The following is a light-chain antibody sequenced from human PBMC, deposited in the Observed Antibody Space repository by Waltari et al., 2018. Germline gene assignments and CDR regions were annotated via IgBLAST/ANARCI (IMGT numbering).Light chain of an antibody. CDR1: QSLRNW. V-gene: IGKV1-5*03. J-gene: IGKJ1*01. Sequence: DIQMTQSPSTLSASGGDRVTITCRASQSLRNWLAWYQKKPGKAPKVLIYKASTLESGVPSRFSGSGSGTEFTLTISSLQPDDFATYYCQQYRNLWTFGQGTKVEIK. CDR2: KAS. CDR3: QQYRNLWT.